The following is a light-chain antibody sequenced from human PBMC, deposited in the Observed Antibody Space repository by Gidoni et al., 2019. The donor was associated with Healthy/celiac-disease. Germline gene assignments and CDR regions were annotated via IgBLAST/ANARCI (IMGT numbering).Light chain of an antibody. V-gene: IGKV2-28*01. Sequence: IVMTQSPLSLPVTPGEPASISCRSSQSLLHSNGYNYLDWYLQKPGQSPQLLIYLGSNRASXXXDRXXXSGXXTDFTLKIXXXEAXXVGVXYCMQXXQTXLTFXGXTKVEIK. CDR2: LGS. CDR3: MQXXQTXLT. CDR1: QSLLHSNGYNY. J-gene: IGKJ4*01.